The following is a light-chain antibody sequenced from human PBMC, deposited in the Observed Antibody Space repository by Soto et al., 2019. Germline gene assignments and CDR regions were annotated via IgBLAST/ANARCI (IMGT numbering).Light chain of an antibody. CDR1: QSISSW. CDR3: QQRANWPRK. V-gene: IGKV1-5*01. J-gene: IGKJ1*01. Sequence: DIQMTQSPSTLSASVGGRVTITCRASQSISSWLAWYQQQPGKAPKLLIYDASSLESGVPSRFSGSGSGTDFTLTISSLEPEDFAVYYCQQRANWPRKFGQGTKVDIK. CDR2: DAS.